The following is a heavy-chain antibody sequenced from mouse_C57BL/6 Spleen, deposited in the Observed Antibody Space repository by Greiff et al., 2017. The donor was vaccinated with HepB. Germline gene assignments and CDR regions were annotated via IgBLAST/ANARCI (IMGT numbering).Heavy chain of an antibody. D-gene: IGHD1-1*01. Sequence: EVKLVESGGGLVKPGGSLKLSCAASGFTFSDYGMHWVRQAPEKGLEWVAYISSGSSTIYYADTVKGRFTISRDNAKNTLFLQMTSLRSEDTAMYYCARTSTVGPSMDYWGQGTSVTVSS. J-gene: IGHJ4*01. CDR1: GFTFSDYG. CDR2: ISSGSSTI. V-gene: IGHV5-17*01. CDR3: ARTSTVGPSMDY.